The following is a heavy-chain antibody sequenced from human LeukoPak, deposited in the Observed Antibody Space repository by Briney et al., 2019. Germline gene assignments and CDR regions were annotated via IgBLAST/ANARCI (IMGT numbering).Heavy chain of an antibody. J-gene: IGHJ4*02. CDR1: GFTYRKYA. CDR2: ISGSGNYI. D-gene: IGHD6-13*01. Sequence: PGGSLRLSCAASGFTYRKYAMSWVRQAPGKGLEWVSSISGSGNYIYYTDSVKGRFTISRDNSKNTLYLQMNSLRAEDTAVYYCASGIYSSSCFTVWGQGTLVTVSS. CDR3: ASGIYSSSCFTV. V-gene: IGHV3-23*01.